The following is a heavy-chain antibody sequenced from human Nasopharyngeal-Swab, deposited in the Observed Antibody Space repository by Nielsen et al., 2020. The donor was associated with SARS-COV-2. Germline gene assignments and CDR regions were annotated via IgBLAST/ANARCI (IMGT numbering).Heavy chain of an antibody. CDR1: GFTFSSYA. Sequence: ESLKISCAASGFTFSSYAMSWVRQAPGKGLEWVSAISGSGGSTYYADSVKGRFTISRDNSKNTLYLQMNSLRAEDTAVYYCAKDPDGDYGGNWFDPWGQGTLVTVSS. CDR3: AKDPDGDYGGNWFDP. D-gene: IGHD4-17*01. J-gene: IGHJ5*02. CDR2: ISGSGGST. V-gene: IGHV3-23*01.